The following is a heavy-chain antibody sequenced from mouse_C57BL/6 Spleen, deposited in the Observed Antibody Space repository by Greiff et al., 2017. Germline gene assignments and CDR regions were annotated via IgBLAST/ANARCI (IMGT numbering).Heavy chain of an antibody. CDR2: INPSTGGT. CDR1: GYSFTGYY. V-gene: IGHV1-42*01. Sequence: VQLQQSGPELVKPGASVKISCKASGYSFTGYYMNWVKQSPEKSLEWIGEINPSTGGTTYNQKFKAKATLTVDKSSSTAYMQLKSLTSEDSAVYYCASAPAYWGQGTTLTVSS. J-gene: IGHJ2*01. CDR3: ASAPAY.